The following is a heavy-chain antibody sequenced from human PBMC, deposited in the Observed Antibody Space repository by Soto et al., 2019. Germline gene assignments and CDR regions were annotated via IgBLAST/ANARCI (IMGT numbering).Heavy chain of an antibody. CDR3: ARDPDYGRKQTDDAFAI. V-gene: IGHV1-69*12. J-gene: IGHJ3*02. CDR1: GGTFSSYA. Sequence: QVQLVQSGAEVKKPGSSVKVSCKASGGTFSSYAISWVRQAPGQGLEWMGGIIPIFGTANYAQKFQGRVTITADESTSTAYMELSSLRSEDTAVYYCARDPDYGRKQTDDAFAICGQGTMVTVSS. D-gene: IGHD4-17*01. CDR2: IIPIFGTA.